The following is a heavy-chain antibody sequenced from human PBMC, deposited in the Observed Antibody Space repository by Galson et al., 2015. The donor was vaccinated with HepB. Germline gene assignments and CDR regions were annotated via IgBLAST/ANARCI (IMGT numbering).Heavy chain of an antibody. CDR1: GYTFNSYG. CDR3: ARFSSTQNCFDP. V-gene: IGHV1-18*01. Sequence: SVKVSCKASGYTFNSYGISWVRQAPGQGLEWMGWISVYNGNTNYAQKFQGRVTMTTDTFMSTAYMELRSLRSDDTAVYYCARFSSTQNCFDPWGQGTLVTVSS. D-gene: IGHD2-2*01. CDR2: ISVYNGNT. J-gene: IGHJ5*02.